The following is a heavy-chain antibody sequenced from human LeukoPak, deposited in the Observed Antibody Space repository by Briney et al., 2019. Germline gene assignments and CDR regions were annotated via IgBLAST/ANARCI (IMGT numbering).Heavy chain of an antibody. Sequence: GGSLRLSCAASGFTFDDYGMSWVRQAPGKGLEWVSGINWNGGSTGYADSVKGRFTISRDNSKNTLYLQMNSLRAEDTAVYYCAKDQFGYSSGWYDYWGQGTLVTVSS. J-gene: IGHJ4*02. V-gene: IGHV3-20*04. D-gene: IGHD6-19*01. CDR2: INWNGGST. CDR3: AKDQFGYSSGWYDY. CDR1: GFTFDDYG.